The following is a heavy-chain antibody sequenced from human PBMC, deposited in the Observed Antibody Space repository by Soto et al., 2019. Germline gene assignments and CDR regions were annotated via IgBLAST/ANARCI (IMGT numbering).Heavy chain of an antibody. V-gene: IGHV1-8*01. CDR3: ARSPAARAPNWFDP. CDR1: GYTFTSYD. Sequence: QVQLVQSGAEVKKPGASVKVSCKASGYTFTSYDINWVRQATGQGLEWMGWMNPNSGNTGYAQKFQGRVTMTRNTSLSTAYMELSSLRSEDTAVYYCARSPAARAPNWFDPWGQGTLVTVSS. D-gene: IGHD2-15*01. CDR2: MNPNSGNT. J-gene: IGHJ5*02.